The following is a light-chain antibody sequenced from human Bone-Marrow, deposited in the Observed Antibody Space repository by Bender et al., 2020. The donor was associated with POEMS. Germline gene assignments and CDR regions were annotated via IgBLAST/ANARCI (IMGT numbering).Light chain of an antibody. CDR3: QSYDNSLGGWV. V-gene: IGLV2-14*03. Sequence: QSALTQPASVSGSPGQSITISCSGTSSDIGGFNYVSWYQHLPGKAPKLLIYGYNNRPSGVPDRFSGSKSGTSASLAITGLQAEDEGDYYCQSYDNSLGGWVFGGGTKLTVL. J-gene: IGLJ3*02. CDR2: GYN. CDR1: SSDIGGFNY.